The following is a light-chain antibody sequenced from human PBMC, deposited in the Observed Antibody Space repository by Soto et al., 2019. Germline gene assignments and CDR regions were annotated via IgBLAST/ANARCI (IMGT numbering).Light chain of an antibody. Sequence: QSVLTQPASVSGSPGQSITIFCTGTSSDVGGYNYVSWYQQHPGSAPKLMIYDVSSRHSGVSNRFSGSKSGNTASLTISGLQAEDEADYYCSSYTSSFKLAVFGSGTKVTVL. V-gene: IGLV2-14*03. J-gene: IGLJ1*01. CDR2: DVS. CDR3: SSYTSSFKLAV. CDR1: SSDVGGYNY.